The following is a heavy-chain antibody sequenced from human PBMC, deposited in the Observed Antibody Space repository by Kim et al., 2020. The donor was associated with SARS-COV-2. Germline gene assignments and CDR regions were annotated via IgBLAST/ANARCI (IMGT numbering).Heavy chain of an antibody. CDR3: VKDGGFDYVWGSFWDY. D-gene: IGHD3-16*01. Sequence: GGSLRLSCAASGFSFSSYAMSWVRQAPGKGLEWVSGISGSGGGTYYGDSVKGRFTISRDNSKNTMYLKMNSLRVEDTAVYYCVKDGGFDYVWGSFWDYWGRGSLVTVSS. V-gene: IGHV3-23*01. CDR1: GFSFSSYA. CDR2: ISGSGGGT. J-gene: IGHJ4*02.